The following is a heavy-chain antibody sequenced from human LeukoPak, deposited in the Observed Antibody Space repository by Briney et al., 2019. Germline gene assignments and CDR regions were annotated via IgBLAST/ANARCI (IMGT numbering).Heavy chain of an antibody. D-gene: IGHD3-22*01. Sequence: GSLRLSCAASGFTFSSYSMNWVRQAPGKGLEWVSYISSSSSTIYYADSVKGRFTISRDNAKNSLYLQMNSLRAEDTAVYYCARGSSSALYYYDSSGYSPLGYWGQGTLVTVSS. CDR3: ARGSSSALYYYDSSGYSPLGY. V-gene: IGHV3-48*01. CDR1: GFTFSSYS. J-gene: IGHJ4*02. CDR2: ISSSSSTI.